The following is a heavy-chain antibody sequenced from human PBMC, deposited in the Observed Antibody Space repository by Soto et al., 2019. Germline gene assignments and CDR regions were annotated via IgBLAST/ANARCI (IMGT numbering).Heavy chain of an antibody. CDR1: GYTFTSYD. V-gene: IGHV1-8*01. J-gene: IGHJ4*02. CDR2: MNPNSGNT. Sequence: ASVKVSCKASGYTFTSYDINWVRQATGQGLEWMGWMNPNSGNTGYAQKFQGRVTMTRNTSISTAYMELSSLRSEDTAVYYCARGPNYDYIWGSHLDYWGQGTLVTSPQ. CDR3: ARGPNYDYIWGSHLDY. D-gene: IGHD3-16*01.